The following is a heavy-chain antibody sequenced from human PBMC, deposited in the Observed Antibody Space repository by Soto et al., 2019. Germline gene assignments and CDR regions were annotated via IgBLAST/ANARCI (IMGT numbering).Heavy chain of an antibody. Sequence: PSETLSLTCTVSGASITGTSYWSWIRRPAGKGLGWIGRFSLSGTTNYNPSLRGRVTMSADVSKNQFSLRLTSVTAADTALYYCARHIAAPDYWGQGTLVTVSS. CDR2: FSLSGTT. CDR3: ARHIAAPDY. V-gene: IGHV4-4*07. CDR1: GASITGTSY. J-gene: IGHJ4*02. D-gene: IGHD2-15*01.